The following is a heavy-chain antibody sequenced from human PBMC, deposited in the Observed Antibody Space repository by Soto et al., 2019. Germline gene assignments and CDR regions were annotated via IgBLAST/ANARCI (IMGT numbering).Heavy chain of an antibody. Sequence: HPGGSLRLSCSASGFTFSNYWMYWVRQAPGAGLVWVSRINGDGKTTDYADSVKGRFTTSRDNAKNTLYLQMNSLRAEDTAVYYCTRAYGGSYYYMDAWGKGTTVTVSS. V-gene: IGHV3-74*01. CDR2: INGDGKTT. CDR3: TRAYGGSYYYMDA. CDR1: GFTFSNYW. J-gene: IGHJ6*03. D-gene: IGHD3-10*01.